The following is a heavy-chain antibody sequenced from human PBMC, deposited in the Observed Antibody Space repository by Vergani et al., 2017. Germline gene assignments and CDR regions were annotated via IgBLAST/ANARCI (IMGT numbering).Heavy chain of an antibody. CDR1: GDSITNGGFS. CDR2: IFPSGNS. V-gene: IGHV4-30-2*01. CDR3: ARASLRALVGYYYYMDV. J-gene: IGHJ6*03. D-gene: IGHD3-16*02. Sequence: QLQLQESGSGLVKPSQTLSLTCAVSGDSITNGGFSWIWIRQPPGKGPEWIGYIFPSGNSDYNPSLKNRVSISIDKSKNRFSLWVNSVTAADTAVYFCARASLRALVGYYYYMDVWGKGKTVVVSS.